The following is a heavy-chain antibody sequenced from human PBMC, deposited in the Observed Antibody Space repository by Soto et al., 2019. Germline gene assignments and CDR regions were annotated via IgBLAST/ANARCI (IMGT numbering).Heavy chain of an antibody. CDR1: GGTFSSYT. J-gene: IGHJ5*02. Sequence: QVQLVQSGAEVKKPGSSVKVSCKASGGTFSSYTISWVRQAPGQGLEWMGRIIPILGIANYAQKFQGRVTITADKSTSTAYMELSSLRSEDTAVYYCARTRYSSSRRESWFDPWGQGTLVTVSS. D-gene: IGHD6-13*01. V-gene: IGHV1-69*02. CDR3: ARTRYSSSRRESWFDP. CDR2: IIPILGIA.